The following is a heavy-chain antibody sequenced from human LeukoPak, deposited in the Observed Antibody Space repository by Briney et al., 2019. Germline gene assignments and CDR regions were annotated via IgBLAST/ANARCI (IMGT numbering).Heavy chain of an antibody. CDR3: ATNKPVTYYYDSSGYLTLFDY. V-gene: IGHV3-23*01. Sequence: QPGGSLGLSCAASGFTFSSYAMSWVRQAPGKGLEWVSAISGSGGSTYYADSVKCRFTISRDNSKNTLYLQMNSLRAEDTAVYYCATNKPVTYYYDSSGYLTLFDYWGQGTLVTVSS. J-gene: IGHJ4*02. D-gene: IGHD3-22*01. CDR1: GFTFSSYA. CDR2: ISGSGGST.